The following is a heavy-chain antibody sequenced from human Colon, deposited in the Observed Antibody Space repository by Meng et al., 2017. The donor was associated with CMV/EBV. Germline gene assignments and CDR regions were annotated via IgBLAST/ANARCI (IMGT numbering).Heavy chain of an antibody. CDR3: ARFPPPWSQQQLVLPDY. J-gene: IGHJ4*02. CDR1: GFTFSSYG. D-gene: IGHD6-13*01. V-gene: IGHV3-21*01. CDR2: ISSSSSYI. Sequence: GESLKISCAASGFTFSSYGMHWVRQAPGKGLEWVSSISSSSSYIYYADSVKGRFTISRDNAKNSLYLQMNSLRAEDTAVYYCARFPPPWSQQQLVLPDYWGQGTLVTVSS.